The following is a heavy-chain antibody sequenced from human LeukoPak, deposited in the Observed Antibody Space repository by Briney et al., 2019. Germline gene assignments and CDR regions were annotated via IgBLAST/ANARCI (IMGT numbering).Heavy chain of an antibody. J-gene: IGHJ6*03. V-gene: IGHV1-2*02. CDR3: ARGDSSGYYNYYYYMDV. D-gene: IGHD3-22*01. CDR1: GYTFTGYY. CDR2: INPNSGGT. Sequence: ASVKVSCKASGYTFTGYYMHWVRQAPGQGLEWMGWINPNSGGTNYAQKFQGRVTMTRDTSISTAYMELSRLRSDNTAVYYGARGDSSGYYNYYYYMDVWGKGTTVTVSS.